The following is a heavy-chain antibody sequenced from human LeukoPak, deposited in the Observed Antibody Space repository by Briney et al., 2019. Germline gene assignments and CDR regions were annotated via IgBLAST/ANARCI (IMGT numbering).Heavy chain of an antibody. CDR2: IYYSGST. J-gene: IGHJ4*02. CDR3: ARLDTALVTPFDY. V-gene: IGHV4-39*07. Sequence: SETLSLTCTVSGGSISSSDYYWGWIRQPPGKGLEWIGSIYYSGSTFYNPSLKSRVTISVDTSKNQISLKVSSVTAADTAVHYCARLDTALVTPFDYWGQGTLVTVSS. D-gene: IGHD5-18*01. CDR1: GGSISSSDYY.